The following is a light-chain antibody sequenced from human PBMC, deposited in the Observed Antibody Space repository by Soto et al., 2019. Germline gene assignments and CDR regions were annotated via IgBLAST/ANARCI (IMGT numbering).Light chain of an antibody. Sequence: QSVLTQPPSASGSFGQSVTISCTGTSSDVGGYNYVSWYQQHPGKAPKLMIYEVSERPSGVPDRFSGSKSGNTASLTVSGFLADDEADYYCSSYSGTNYHYVFGTGTKVTVL. CDR2: EVS. J-gene: IGLJ1*01. CDR1: SSDVGGYNY. V-gene: IGLV2-8*01. CDR3: SSYSGTNYHYV.